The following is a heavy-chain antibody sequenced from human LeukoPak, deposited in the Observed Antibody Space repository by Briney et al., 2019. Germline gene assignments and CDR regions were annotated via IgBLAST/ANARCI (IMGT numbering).Heavy chain of an antibody. CDR3: AKDWELGS. J-gene: IGHJ5*02. Sequence: SETLSLTCSVSGASISSYYWNWIRQPPGKGLEWIGNTYSSGSTNYNPSLKSRVTISLDTSKNQFSLRLSSVTAADTAVYYCAKDWELGSWGQGTLVTVS. D-gene: IGHD1-26*01. V-gene: IGHV4-59*01. CDR2: TYSSGST. CDR1: GASISSYY.